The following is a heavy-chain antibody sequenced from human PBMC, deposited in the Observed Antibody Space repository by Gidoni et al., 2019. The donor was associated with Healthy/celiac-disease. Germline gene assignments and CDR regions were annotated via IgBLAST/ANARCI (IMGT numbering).Heavy chain of an antibody. CDR3: ARDFGGGYSYGYKSRFDP. Sequence: QVQLVESGGGVVEPGRSLRLSCAASGFTFSSYALHWVRQAPGKGLEWMAFISNDGINKYSADAVKGRFTISRDNSKNTLYLQMNSLRAEDTAVYYCARDFGGGYSYGYKSRFDPWGQGTLVTVSS. CDR2: ISNDGINK. J-gene: IGHJ5*02. CDR1: GFTFSSYA. V-gene: IGHV3-30-3*01. D-gene: IGHD5-18*01.